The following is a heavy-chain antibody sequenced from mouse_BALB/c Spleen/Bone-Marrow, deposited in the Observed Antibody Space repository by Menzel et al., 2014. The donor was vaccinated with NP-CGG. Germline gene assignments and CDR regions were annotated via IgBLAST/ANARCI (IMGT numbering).Heavy chain of an antibody. J-gene: IGHJ3*01. V-gene: IGHV5-6-3*01. Sequence: EVQLVESGGGLVQFGGSLKLSCAASGFTFSRYGMSWVRQTPDKRLELVAIINSNGGSTYYPDSVKGRFTISRDNAKNTLYLQMSSLKSEDTAMYYCARAYYWGQVTLVTVSA. D-gene: IGHD2-10*01. CDR3: ARAYY. CDR1: GFTFSRYG. CDR2: INSNGGST.